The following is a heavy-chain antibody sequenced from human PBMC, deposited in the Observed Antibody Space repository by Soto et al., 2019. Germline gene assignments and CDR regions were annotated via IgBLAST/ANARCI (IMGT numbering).Heavy chain of an antibody. V-gene: IGHV3-9*01. Sequence: GGSLRLSCAASGFTFDDYAMHWVRQAPGKGLEWVSGISWNSGSIGYADSVKGRFTISRDNAKNSLYLQMNSLRAEDTALYYCAKDISAGSSGWYYFDYWGQGTLVTVSS. CDR1: GFTFDDYA. CDR2: ISWNSGSI. J-gene: IGHJ4*02. CDR3: AKDISAGSSGWYYFDY. D-gene: IGHD6-19*01.